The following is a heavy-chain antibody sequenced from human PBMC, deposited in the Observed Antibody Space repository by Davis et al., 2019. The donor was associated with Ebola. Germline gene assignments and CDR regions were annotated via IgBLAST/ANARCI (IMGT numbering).Heavy chain of an antibody. V-gene: IGHV1-3*01. J-gene: IGHJ4*02. Sequence: ASVKVSCKASGYSFTTYAVDWVRQAPGQGLEWMGWINVDIGNIKFSEKFQDRVAFTRDTSASTAYMELSSLRSEDTAVYYCARGRRGTGAYFDYWGQGTLVTVSS. CDR3: ARGRRGTGAYFDY. D-gene: IGHD1-14*01. CDR2: INVDIGNI. CDR1: GYSFTTYA.